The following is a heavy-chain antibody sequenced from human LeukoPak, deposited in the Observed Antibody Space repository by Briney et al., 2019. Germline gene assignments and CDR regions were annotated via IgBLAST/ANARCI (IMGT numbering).Heavy chain of an antibody. CDR3: AKVESSGEFDY. CDR2: IRYDGSNE. Sequence: GGSLRLSCAASGFTFSSYGMHWARQAPGKGLEWVAFIRYDGSNEYYADSVKGRFTISRDNSKNTLYLQMNSLRAEDTAVYYCAKVESSGEFDYWGQGTLVTVSS. J-gene: IGHJ4*02. D-gene: IGHD6-19*01. V-gene: IGHV3-30*02. CDR1: GFTFSSYG.